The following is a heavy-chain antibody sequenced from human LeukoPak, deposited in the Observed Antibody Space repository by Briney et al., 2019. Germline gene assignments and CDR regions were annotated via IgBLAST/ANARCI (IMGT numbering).Heavy chain of an antibody. Sequence: AGGSLRLSCAASGFDFSNYWMYWVRQAPGKGLEWVANIKQDGSEKYYVDSVRGRFTISRDNAKNSLSLQMNSLRAEDTAVYYCEGYYYDSSRQHYFDHWGQGTLVTVSS. CDR3: EGYYYDSSRQHYFDH. J-gene: IGHJ4*02. CDR1: GFDFSNYW. V-gene: IGHV3-7*03. D-gene: IGHD3-22*01. CDR2: IKQDGSEK.